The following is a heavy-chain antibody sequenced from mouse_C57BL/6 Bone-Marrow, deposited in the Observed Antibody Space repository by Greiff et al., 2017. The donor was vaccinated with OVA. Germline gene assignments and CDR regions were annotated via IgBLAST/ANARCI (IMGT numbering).Heavy chain of an antibody. D-gene: IGHD1-1*01. CDR2: IYPGGGYT. CDR1: GYTFTNYW. J-gene: IGHJ2*01. Sequence: VKLVESGAELVRPGTSVKMSCKASGYTFTNYWIGWAKQRPGHGLEWIGDIYPGGGYTNYNEKFKGKATLTADKSSSTAYMQFSSLTSEDSAIYDCARGATVVAEGFDYWGQGTTLTVSS. CDR3: ARGATVVAEGFDY. V-gene: IGHV1-63*01.